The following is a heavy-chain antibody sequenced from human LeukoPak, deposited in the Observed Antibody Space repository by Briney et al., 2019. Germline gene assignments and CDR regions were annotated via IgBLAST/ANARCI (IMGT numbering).Heavy chain of an antibody. D-gene: IGHD3-22*01. V-gene: IGHV3-23*01. Sequence: PGGSLRLSCAASGFTFSSYAMSWVRQAPGKGLEWVSAISGSGGSTYYADSVKGRFTISRDNSKNTLYLQMNSLGAEDTAVYYCAKDRRGRDSSGFYDYWGRGTLVTVSS. J-gene: IGHJ4*02. CDR3: AKDRRGRDSSGFYDY. CDR2: ISGSGGST. CDR1: GFTFSSYA.